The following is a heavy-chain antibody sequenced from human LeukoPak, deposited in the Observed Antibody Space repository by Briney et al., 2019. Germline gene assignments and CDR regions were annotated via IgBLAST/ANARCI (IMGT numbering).Heavy chain of an antibody. Sequence: SETLSLTCTVSGGSMFSYYWTWIRQPPGKGLEWVGYISYSGSTNYNPALKSRVTISADTSKNQFSLKLSSVTAADTAVYYCARDGELGPDYWGQGTLVTVSS. V-gene: IGHV4-59*12. D-gene: IGHD3-10*01. CDR2: ISYSGST. CDR1: GGSMFSYY. CDR3: ARDGELGPDY. J-gene: IGHJ4*02.